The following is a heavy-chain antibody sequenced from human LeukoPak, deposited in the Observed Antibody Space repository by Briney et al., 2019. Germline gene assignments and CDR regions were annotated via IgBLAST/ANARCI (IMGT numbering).Heavy chain of an antibody. V-gene: IGHV3-9*03. CDR1: GFTFDDYA. Sequence: PGRSLSLSCAASGFTFDDYAMPWVRPAPGKGLEWVSGISWNSGSICYADSVKGRFTISRDNAKNSLYLQMNSLRAEDMALYYCAKDTLRYFDWLLDYWGQGTLVTVSS. J-gene: IGHJ4*02. CDR3: AKDTLRYFDWLLDY. CDR2: ISWNSGSI. D-gene: IGHD3-9*01.